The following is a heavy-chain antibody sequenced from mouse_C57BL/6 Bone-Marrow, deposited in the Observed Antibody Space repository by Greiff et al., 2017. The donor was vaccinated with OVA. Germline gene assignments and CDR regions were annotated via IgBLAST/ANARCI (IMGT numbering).Heavy chain of an antibody. CDR1: GYTFTSYW. J-gene: IGHJ3*01. D-gene: IGHD4-1*01. CDR2: IHPNSGST. V-gene: IGHV1-64*01. Sequence: QVQLQQPGAELVKPGASVKLSCKASGYTFTSYWMHWVKQRPGQGLEWIGMIHPNSGSTNYNEKFKSKATLTVDKSSSTAYMQLSSLTSEDSAVYYCARGGPLTGSFAYWGQGTLVTVSA. CDR3: ARGGPLTGSFAY.